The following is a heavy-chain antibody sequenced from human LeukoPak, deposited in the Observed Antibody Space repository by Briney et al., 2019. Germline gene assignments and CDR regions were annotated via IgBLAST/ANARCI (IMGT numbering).Heavy chain of an antibody. Sequence: GGSLRLSCAASGFSFSSYGMHWVRRAPGKGLEWVAFIRYDGNVKHYADSVKGRFTISRDNGKNSLDLQMNSLRADDTAVYYCANINTIFAPFDAFDIWGQGTMVTVSS. CDR2: IRYDGNVK. D-gene: IGHD3-9*01. V-gene: IGHV3-30*02. CDR1: GFSFSSYG. CDR3: ANINTIFAPFDAFDI. J-gene: IGHJ3*02.